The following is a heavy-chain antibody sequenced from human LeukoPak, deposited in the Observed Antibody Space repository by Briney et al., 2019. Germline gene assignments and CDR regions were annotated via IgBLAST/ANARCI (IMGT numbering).Heavy chain of an antibody. CDR3: GRMGQYRSARVYYYFNGMDV. D-gene: IGHD6-25*01. Sequence: GGSLRLSCAASGFSFNNAWMSWVRQAPGKGLEWVAVISYDGSSKYYADSVKGRFTISRDNSENTLYLQMNSLRAEDSHTAVYYCGRMGQYRSARVYYYFNGMDVWGQGTTVTVSS. CDR1: GFSFNNAW. V-gene: IGHV3-30-3*01. CDR2: ISYDGSSK. J-gene: IGHJ6*02.